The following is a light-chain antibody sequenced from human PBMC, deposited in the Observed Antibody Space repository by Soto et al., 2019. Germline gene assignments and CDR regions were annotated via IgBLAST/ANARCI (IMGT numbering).Light chain of an antibody. J-gene: IGKJ1*01. CDR1: QSISTR. V-gene: IGKV1-5*01. Sequence: DIQMTHSPSTLSASVCDRVTITCRASQSISTRLAWYQQKPGKAPKLLIYDASSLESGVPSRFSGSGSGTEFTLTISSLQPDDFATYYCQQYNSYSFGQGTKVDIK. CDR3: QQYNSYS. CDR2: DAS.